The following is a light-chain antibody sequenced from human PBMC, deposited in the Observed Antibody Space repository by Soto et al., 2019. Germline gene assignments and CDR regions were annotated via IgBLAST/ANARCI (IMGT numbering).Light chain of an antibody. J-gene: IGKJ4*01. V-gene: IGKV3-15*01. Sequence: TQSPGTLSLSPGERATLSCRASQSVSSSYLAWYQQKPGQAPRLLIYGASTRATGIPVRFSGSGSGTEFTLTITSLQSEDFAVYYCQEYNNWHPITFGGGTKVGIK. CDR3: QEYNNWHPIT. CDR2: GAS. CDR1: QSVSSSY.